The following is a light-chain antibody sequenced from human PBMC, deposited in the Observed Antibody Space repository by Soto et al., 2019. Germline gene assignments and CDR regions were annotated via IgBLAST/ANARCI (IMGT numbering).Light chain of an antibody. CDR1: QSVDTW. Sequence: ESQMTPSPSTLSEYVGDRVTITCRASQSVDTWLAWYQQKPGKAPKVLISKVSNLESGVPSRFSGSGYGTEFTLTISSLQPDDFATNYCQPYKRSWTFGQGTK. J-gene: IGKJ1*01. V-gene: IGKV1-5*03. CDR3: QPYKRSWT. CDR2: KVS.